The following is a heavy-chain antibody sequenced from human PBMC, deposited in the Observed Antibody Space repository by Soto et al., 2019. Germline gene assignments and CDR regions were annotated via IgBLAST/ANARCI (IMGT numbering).Heavy chain of an antibody. CDR3: AILRGDYFDY. J-gene: IGHJ4*02. V-gene: IGHV5-10-1*01. CDR2: IDPSDSQT. D-gene: IGHD3-16*01. Sequence: PGESLKISCKGSGYSFAGDWITWVRQKPGKGLEWMGRIDPSDSQTYYSPSFRGHVTISVTKSITTVFLQMNNLSAEDTAVYYCAILRGDYFDYWGQGTLVTVSS. CDR1: GYSFAGDW.